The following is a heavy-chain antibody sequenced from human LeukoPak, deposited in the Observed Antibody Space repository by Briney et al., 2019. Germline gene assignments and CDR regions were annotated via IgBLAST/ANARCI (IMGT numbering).Heavy chain of an antibody. V-gene: IGHV1-2*02. CDR3: ARDAVRSLRFLAL. D-gene: IGHD3-3*01. CDR1: GYTFTGYY. Sequence: ASVKVSCKASGYTFTGYYMHWVRQAPGQGLEWMGWINPNSGGTNYAQKFQGRVTMTRDTSISTAYMELSRLRSDDTAVYYCARDAVRSLRFLALWGQGTLVTASS. J-gene: IGHJ4*02. CDR2: INPNSGGT.